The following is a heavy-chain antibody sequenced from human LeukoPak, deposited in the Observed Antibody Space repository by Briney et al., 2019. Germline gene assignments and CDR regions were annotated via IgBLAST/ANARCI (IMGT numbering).Heavy chain of an antibody. D-gene: IGHD3-3*01. CDR3: ARGNIAGVVTSDWFDP. V-gene: IGHV4-4*07. CDR1: GGSFSGYY. CDR2: IYTSGST. J-gene: IGHJ5*02. Sequence: SETLSLTXTVYGGSFSGYYWSWIRQPAGKGLEWIGRIYTSGSTNYNPSLRSRVTISVDTSKNQFSLKLSSVTAADTAVYYCARGNIAGVVTSDWFDPWGQGTLVTVSS.